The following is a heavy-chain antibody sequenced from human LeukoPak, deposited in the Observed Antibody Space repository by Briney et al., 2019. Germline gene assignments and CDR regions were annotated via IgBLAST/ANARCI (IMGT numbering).Heavy chain of an antibody. CDR2: IYSGGST. CDR1: GFTVSSNY. Sequence: GGSLRLSCAASGFTVSSNYMSWVRQAPGKGLEWVSVIYSGGSTYYADSVKGRFTISRDKSKNTLYLQMNSLRAEDTAVYYCAREADDSSGYYSYFDYWGQGTLVTVSS. D-gene: IGHD3-22*01. V-gene: IGHV3-53*01. CDR3: AREADDSSGYYSYFDY. J-gene: IGHJ4*02.